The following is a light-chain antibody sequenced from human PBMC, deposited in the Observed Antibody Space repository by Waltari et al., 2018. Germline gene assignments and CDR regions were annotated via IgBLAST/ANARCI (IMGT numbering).Light chain of an antibody. V-gene: IGLV6-57*04. CDR1: SGSIASKY. Sequence: NFMLTQPHSVSESPGKTITISCTRSSGSIASKYVQWYQQRPGSAPTTVIYEDNQRPSGVPDRFSGSIDSSSNSASLTISGLKTEDEADYYCQSSDSSLVVFGGGTKLTVL. CDR2: EDN. CDR3: QSSDSSLVV. J-gene: IGLJ2*01.